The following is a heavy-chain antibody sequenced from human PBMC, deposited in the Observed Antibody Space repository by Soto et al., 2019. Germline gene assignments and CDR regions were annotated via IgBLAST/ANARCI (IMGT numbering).Heavy chain of an antibody. CDR1: GYTLTELS. CDR2: FDPEDGET. D-gene: IGHD3-10*01. Sequence: QVQLVQSGAEVKKPGASVKVSCKVSGYTLTELSMHWVRQAPGKGLEWMGGFDPEDGETIYAQKFQGRVTMTEDSTTDSAYMELSSLRSEDTAVYYCARITFGELSELADGFDIWGQGTMVTVSS. V-gene: IGHV1-24*01. CDR3: ARITFGELSELADGFDI. J-gene: IGHJ3*02.